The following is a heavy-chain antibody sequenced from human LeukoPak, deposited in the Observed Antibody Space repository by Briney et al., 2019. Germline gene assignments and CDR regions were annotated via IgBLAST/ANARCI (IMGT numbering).Heavy chain of an antibody. CDR2: IHHSGST. D-gene: IGHD3-3*01. V-gene: IGHV4-4*02. CDR1: GGSISNNNW. Sequence: PSETLSLTCAVSGGSISNNNWWSWVRQSPEKGLEWIGEIHHSGSTNYNPSLKSRVTISVDKSKKSFSLNLNSMTAADTAVYYCARGAWRGKSFDYWGQGTLVTVSS. CDR3: ARGAWRGKSFDY. J-gene: IGHJ4*02.